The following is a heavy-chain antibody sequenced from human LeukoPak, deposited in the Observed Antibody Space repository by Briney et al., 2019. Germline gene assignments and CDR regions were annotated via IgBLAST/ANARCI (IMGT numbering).Heavy chain of an antibody. V-gene: IGHV4-59*13. J-gene: IGHJ6*02. CDR3: ARDAKDLWPYSMDV. Sequence: PSETLSLTCTVSGGSLSSYHWSWLRQPPGKGLEWIGYIYYSGSTNYNPSLKSRVTISVDTSKNQFSLKLSSVTAADTAVYYCARDAKDLWPYSMDVWGQGTTVTVSS. CDR2: IYYSGST. CDR1: GGSLSSYH. D-gene: IGHD3-3*01.